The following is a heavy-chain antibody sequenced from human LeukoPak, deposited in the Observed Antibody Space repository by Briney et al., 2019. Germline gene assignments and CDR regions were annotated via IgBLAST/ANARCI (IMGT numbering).Heavy chain of an antibody. J-gene: IGHJ4*02. Sequence: SETLSLTCTVSGGSISSSSYYWGWIRQHPGKGLEWIGYIYYCGSTYYNPSLKSRVTISVDTSKNQFSLKLSSVTAADTAVYYCARDQGSYYYGSGHAIDYWGQGTLVTVSS. V-gene: IGHV4-31*03. D-gene: IGHD3-10*01. CDR2: IYYCGST. CDR1: GGSISSSSYY. CDR3: ARDQGSYYYGSGHAIDY.